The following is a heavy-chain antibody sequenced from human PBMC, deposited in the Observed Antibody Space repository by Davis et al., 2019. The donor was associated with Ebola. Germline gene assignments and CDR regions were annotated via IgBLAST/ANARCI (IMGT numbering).Heavy chain of an antibody. D-gene: IGHD2-15*01. V-gene: IGHV1-46*01. CDR1: GYTFTSYY. CDR3: ARDPPHCSGGSCYSGYYYYGRDV. J-gene: IGHJ6*02. CDR2: INLSGCST. Sequence: ASVKVSCKASGYTFTSYYMHWVRQAPGQGLEWMGIINLSGCSTSYAQKFQGRVTMTRDTSTSTVYMELSSLRSEDTAVYYCARDPPHCSGGSCYSGYYYYGRDVWGQGTTVTVSS.